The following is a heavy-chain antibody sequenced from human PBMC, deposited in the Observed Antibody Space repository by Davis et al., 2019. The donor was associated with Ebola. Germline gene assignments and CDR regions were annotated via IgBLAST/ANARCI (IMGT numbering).Heavy chain of an antibody. CDR2: MNPNSGNT. D-gene: IGHD3-9*01. V-gene: IGHV1-8*02. CDR1: GYTFTTHD. J-gene: IGHJ5*02. Sequence: AASVKVSCKASGYTFTTHDITWVRQAPGQGLEWMGWMNPNSGNTGYAQKFQGRVTMTRNTSISTAYMELSSLRSEDTAVYYCARGRYFDWLLLGENWFDPWGQGTLVTVSS. CDR3: ARGRYFDWLLLGENWFDP.